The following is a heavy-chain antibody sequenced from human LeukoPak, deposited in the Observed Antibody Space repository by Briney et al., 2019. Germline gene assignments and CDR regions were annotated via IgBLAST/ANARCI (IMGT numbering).Heavy chain of an antibody. Sequence: GGSLRLSCAASGFTFSSYWMSWVRQAPGKGLEWVANIKKDGSEKFYVDSVRGRFTISRDNAKNSLYLQMSSLRAEDTAVYYCAKNSYSSSSPFGYWGQGTLVTVSS. CDR1: GFTFSSYW. V-gene: IGHV3-7*01. CDR3: AKNSYSSSSPFGY. CDR2: IKKDGSEK. D-gene: IGHD6-13*01. J-gene: IGHJ4*02.